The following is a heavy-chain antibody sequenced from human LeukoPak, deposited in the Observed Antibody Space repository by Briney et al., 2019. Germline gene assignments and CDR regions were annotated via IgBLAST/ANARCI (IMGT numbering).Heavy chain of an antibody. V-gene: IGHV3-23*01. CDR3: AKNGDRGAYCSGGTCYPYYYYYMDV. CDR2: ISGSGRGGRT. D-gene: IGHD2-15*01. CDR1: GFTFNTYA. J-gene: IGHJ6*03. Sequence: GGSLRLSCATSGFTFNTYAMSWVRQAPGKGLEWVSNISGSGRGGRTYYADSVKGRFTISRDNSKNTLYLQMSSLRAEDTAVYYCAKNGDRGAYCSGGTCYPYYYYYMDVWGKGTTVTISS.